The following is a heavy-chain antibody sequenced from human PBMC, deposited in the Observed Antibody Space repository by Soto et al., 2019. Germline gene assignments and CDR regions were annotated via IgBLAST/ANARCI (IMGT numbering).Heavy chain of an antibody. CDR1: GFTFSNYA. Sequence: EVQLLESGGGLVQPGGSLRLSCAASGFTFSNYAMSWVRQAPGKGLEWVSTISGSDGSTYYAGSVKGRFTISRDNSKNTLYLQMNSLRAEDTAVYYCAKKFHYGSGTFLYYFDYWGQGTLVTVSS. D-gene: IGHD3-10*01. CDR3: AKKFHYGSGTFLYYFDY. CDR2: ISGSDGST. V-gene: IGHV3-23*01. J-gene: IGHJ4*02.